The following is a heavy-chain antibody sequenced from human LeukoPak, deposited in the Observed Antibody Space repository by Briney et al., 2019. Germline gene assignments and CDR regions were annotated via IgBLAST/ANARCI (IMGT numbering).Heavy chain of an antibody. V-gene: IGHV3-48*03. D-gene: IGHD2-15*01. Sequence: GGSLRLPCAASGFTFSSYEMNWVRQAPGKGLEWVSYISSSGSTIYYADSVKGRFTISRDNAKNSLYLQMNSLRAEDTAVYYCARGGSDFDIWAPGTLVTVSS. CDR1: GFTFSSYE. CDR3: ARGGSDFDI. CDR2: ISSSGSTI. J-gene: IGHJ3*02.